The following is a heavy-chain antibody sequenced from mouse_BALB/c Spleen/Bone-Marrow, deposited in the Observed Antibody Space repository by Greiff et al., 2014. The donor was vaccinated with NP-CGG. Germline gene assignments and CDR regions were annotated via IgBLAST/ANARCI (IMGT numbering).Heavy chain of an antibody. CDR1: GFNAKDTY. CDR3: TKPSFYYGSSYWYFDV. D-gene: IGHD1-1*01. CDR2: IDSANGDT. J-gene: IGHJ1*01. Sequence: EVKLMESGAELAKPGASVKLSCTASGFNAKDTYMHWVKQRPEQGLEWIGRIDSANGDTKYDPKFQGKATITADTSSNTAYLQLSSLTSEDTAVYYCTKPSFYYGSSYWYFDVWGAGTTVTVSS. V-gene: IGHV14-3*02.